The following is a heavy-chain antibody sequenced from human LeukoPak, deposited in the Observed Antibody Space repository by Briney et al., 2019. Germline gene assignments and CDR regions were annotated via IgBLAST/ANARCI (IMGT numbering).Heavy chain of an antibody. Sequence: GASVKVSCKASGYTFTGYYMHWVRQAPGQGLEWMGWINPNSGGTNYAQKFQGRVTMTRDTSISTAYMELSRLRPDDTAVYYCARLLVVVAATAPNYYYGMDVWGQGTTVTVSS. V-gene: IGHV1-2*02. CDR2: INPNSGGT. D-gene: IGHD2-15*01. CDR1: GYTFTGYY. J-gene: IGHJ6*02. CDR3: ARLLVVVAATAPNYYYGMDV.